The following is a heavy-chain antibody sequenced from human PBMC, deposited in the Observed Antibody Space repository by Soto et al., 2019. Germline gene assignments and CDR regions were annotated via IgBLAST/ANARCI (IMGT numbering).Heavy chain of an antibody. CDR2: IKQDGSEK. Sequence: EVQLVESGGGLVQPGGSLRLSCAASRFTFRTYWMSWVRQAPGKGLEWVANIKQDGSEKYYVDSVKGRFTISRDNAKNSLYLQMNSLRGEDTAVYYCARGREDYVWGSYRYASHAFDYWGQGTVVTVSS. CDR3: ARGREDYVWGSYRYASHAFDY. V-gene: IGHV3-7*03. D-gene: IGHD3-16*02. J-gene: IGHJ4*02. CDR1: RFTFRTYW.